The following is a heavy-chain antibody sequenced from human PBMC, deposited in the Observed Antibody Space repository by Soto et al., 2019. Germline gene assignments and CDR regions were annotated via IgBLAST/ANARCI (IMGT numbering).Heavy chain of an antibody. CDR2: ISGNSDTT. J-gene: IGHJ4*02. CDR3: VKDNKWADLG. D-gene: IGHD1-26*01. Sequence: GGSLRLSCAASGFTFGSNGMTWVRQAPGKGLEWVSIISGNSDTTYYADSVKGRFTVSRDNSKNTLYLQMNSLRVEDTAIYYYVKDNKWADLGWGEGTLVTVSA. CDR1: GFTFGSNG. V-gene: IGHV3-23*01.